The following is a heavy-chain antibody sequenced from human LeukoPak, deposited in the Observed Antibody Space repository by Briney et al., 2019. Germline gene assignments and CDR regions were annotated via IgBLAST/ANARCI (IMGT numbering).Heavy chain of an antibody. CDR3: SRELAWGPADY. D-gene: IGHD7-27*01. J-gene: IGHJ4*02. CDR2: INHSGST. Sequence: SETLSLTCAVYGGSFSGYYWSWIRQPPGKGLEWIGEINHSGSTNYNPSLKSRVTISVDTSKNQFSLKLSSVTAEDTAVYYCSRELAWGPADYWGQGTLVTVSS. V-gene: IGHV4-34*01. CDR1: GGSFSGYY.